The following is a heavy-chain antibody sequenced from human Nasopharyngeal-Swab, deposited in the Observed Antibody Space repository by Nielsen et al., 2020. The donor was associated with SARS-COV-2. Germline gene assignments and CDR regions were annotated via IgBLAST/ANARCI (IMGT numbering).Heavy chain of an antibody. CDR3: ARDRSLIPSAAGKDY. CDR1: GYTFTSYY. Sequence: ASVKVSCKASGYTFTSYYMHWVRQAPGQGLEWMGIINPSGGSTSYAQKFQGRVTMTRDTSTSTVYMELSSLRSEDTAVYYCARDRSLIPSAAGKDYWGQGTLVTVSS. J-gene: IGHJ4*02. D-gene: IGHD6-13*01. V-gene: IGHV1-46*01. CDR2: INPSGGST.